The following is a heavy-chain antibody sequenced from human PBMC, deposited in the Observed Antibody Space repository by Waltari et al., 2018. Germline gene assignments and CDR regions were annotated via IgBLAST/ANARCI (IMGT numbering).Heavy chain of an antibody. CDR3: ARDGSGGSSGLGWFDP. CDR1: GYTFTSYA. Sequence: QVQLVQSGAEVKKPGASVKVSCKASGYTFTSYAMHWVRQAPGQRLEWMGWIHAGNGNTKYSQEFQGRVTITRDTSASTAYMELSSLRSEDMAVYYCARDGSGGSSGLGWFDPWGQGTLVTVSS. J-gene: IGHJ5*02. V-gene: IGHV1-3*03. CDR2: IHAGNGNT. D-gene: IGHD1-26*01.